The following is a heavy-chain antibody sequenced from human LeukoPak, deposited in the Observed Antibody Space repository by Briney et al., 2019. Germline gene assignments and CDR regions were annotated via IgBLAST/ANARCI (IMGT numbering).Heavy chain of an antibody. D-gene: IGHD4-17*01. CDR1: CDSVSSSGYS. V-gene: IGHV4-30-4*07. CDR3: ARANAVTTPNPDY. Sequence: SETLSLICAVSCDSVSSSGYSWIWIRQPPGKGLEWVTYIYYNGSIHSNPSLKSRVAISLDTSKNQFSLKLSSVTAADTAVYYCARANAVTTPNPDYWGQGTLVTVSS. CDR2: IYYNGSI. J-gene: IGHJ4*02.